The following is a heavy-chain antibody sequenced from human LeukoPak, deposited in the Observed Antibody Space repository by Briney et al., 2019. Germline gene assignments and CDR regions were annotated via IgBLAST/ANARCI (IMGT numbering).Heavy chain of an antibody. CDR3: ARLYTVTTWVDV. CDR2: IYHSGST. Sequence: SETLSLTCAVSGCSISSGYYWGWIRQPPGKGLEWIGSIYHSGSTYYNPSLKSRVTISVDTSKNQFSLKLSSVTAADTAVYYCARLYTVTTWVDVWGKGTTVTVSS. D-gene: IGHD4-17*01. J-gene: IGHJ6*04. V-gene: IGHV4-38-2*01. CDR1: GCSISSGYY.